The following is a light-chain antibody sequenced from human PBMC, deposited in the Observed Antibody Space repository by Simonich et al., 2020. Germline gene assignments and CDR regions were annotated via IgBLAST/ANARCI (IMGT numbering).Light chain of an antibody. CDR2: DDS. CDR3: QVWDSSSDHVV. CDR1: NIGSKN. V-gene: IGLV3-21*02. J-gene: IGLJ2*01. Sequence: SYELTQPLSVSVARGQTARITCGGNNIGSKNVHWYQPKPGQATMLVVYDDSDRPSGIPGRFSGSNSGNTATLTIIRVEAGDEADYYCQVWDSSSDHVVFGGGTKLTVL.